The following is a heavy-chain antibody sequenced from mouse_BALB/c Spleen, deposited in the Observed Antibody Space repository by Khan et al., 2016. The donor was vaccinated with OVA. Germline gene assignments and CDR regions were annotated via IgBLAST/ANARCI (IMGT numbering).Heavy chain of an antibody. CDR1: GYTFSSYW. J-gene: IGHJ3*01. Sequence: QVQLQQSGADLMRPGASVKISCKAFGYTFSSYWIQWVKQRPGHGLEWIGDIIPGSVSVNYNQKFKGKATLTADTSSSTAYMQLSSLTSEDSAVYRGARGGCGGFAYWGQGTLVTVSA. V-gene: IGHV1-9*01. CDR3: ARGGCGGFAY. CDR2: IIPGSVSV.